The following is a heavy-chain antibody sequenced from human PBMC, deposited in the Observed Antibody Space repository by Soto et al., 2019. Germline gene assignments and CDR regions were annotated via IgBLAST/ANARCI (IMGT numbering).Heavy chain of an antibody. V-gene: IGHV3-15*01. Sequence: EVQQLESGGGLVQPGGSLRLSCAASGFTFSSYAMSWVRQAPGKGLEWVGRIKSKTDGGTTDYAAPVKGRFTISRDDSKNTLYLQMNSLKTEDTAVYYCTTSPFATGNWFDPWGQGTLVTVSS. CDR1: GFTFSSYA. CDR2: IKSKTDGGTT. CDR3: TTSPFATGNWFDP. J-gene: IGHJ5*02.